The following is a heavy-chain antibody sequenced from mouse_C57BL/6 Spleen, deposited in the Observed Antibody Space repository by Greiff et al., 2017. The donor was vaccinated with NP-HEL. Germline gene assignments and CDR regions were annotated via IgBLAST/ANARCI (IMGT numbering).Heavy chain of an antibody. CDR2: IDPENGDT. D-gene: IGHD3-3*01. Sequence: VQLKESGAELVRPGASVKLSCTASGFNIKDDYMHWVKQRPEQGLEWIGWIDPENGDTEYASKFQGKATITADTSSNTAYLQLSSLTSEDTAVYYCTRGTGDYWGQGTTLTVSS. CDR3: TRGTGDY. CDR1: GFNIKDDY. V-gene: IGHV14-4*01. J-gene: IGHJ2*01.